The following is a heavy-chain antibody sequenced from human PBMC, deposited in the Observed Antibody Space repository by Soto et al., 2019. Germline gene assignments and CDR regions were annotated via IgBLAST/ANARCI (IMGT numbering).Heavy chain of an antibody. CDR2: IIPIFGTA. V-gene: IGHV1-69*01. CDR3: ALRGEQLRPYYYYGMDV. CDR1: GGTFSSYA. D-gene: IGHD3-16*01. J-gene: IGHJ6*02. Sequence: QVQLVQSGAEVKKPGSSVKVSCKASGGTFSSYAIRWVRQAPGQGLEWLGGIIPIFGTANYAQKFQGRVPITADESTSTAYMELSSLRSEDTAVYYCALRGEQLRPYYYYGMDVWGQGTTVTVSS.